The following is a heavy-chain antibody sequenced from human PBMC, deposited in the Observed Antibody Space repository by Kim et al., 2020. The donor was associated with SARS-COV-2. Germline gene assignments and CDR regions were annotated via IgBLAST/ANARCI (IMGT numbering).Heavy chain of an antibody. D-gene: IGHD3-9*01. V-gene: IGHV1-69*13. CDR1: GGTFSSYA. Sequence: SVKVSCKASGGTFSSYAINWVRQAPGQGLEWMGGIIPIFGTANYAQKFQGRVTITVDESTSTAYMELSSLRSEDTAVYYCAKFEDILTGSRSDWYYYGMDVWGQGTTVTVSS. J-gene: IGHJ6*02. CDR3: AKFEDILTGSRSDWYYYGMDV. CDR2: IIPIFGTA.